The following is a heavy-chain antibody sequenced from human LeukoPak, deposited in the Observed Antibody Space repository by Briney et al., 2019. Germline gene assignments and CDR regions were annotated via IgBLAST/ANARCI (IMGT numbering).Heavy chain of an antibody. J-gene: IGHJ4*02. CDR2: ISGSGGDT. CDR1: GFTLSLYG. CDR3: AKGDSGMVRRYYDY. D-gene: IGHD2-8*01. V-gene: IGHV3-23*01. Sequence: GGSLRLSCAVSGFTLSLYGMNWVRQAPGKGLEWVSVISGSGGDTYYADSVKGRLTISRDISMNTLYLQMNSLSAEDTAVYYCAKGDSGMVRRYYDYWGQGTLVTVSS.